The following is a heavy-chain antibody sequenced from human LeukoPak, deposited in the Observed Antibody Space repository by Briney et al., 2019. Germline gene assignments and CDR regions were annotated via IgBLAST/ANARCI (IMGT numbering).Heavy chain of an antibody. CDR3: TSPYSNYGNWFDP. CDR2: IRSKANSYAT. Sequence: GGSLGLSCAASGFTFSGSAMHWVRQASGKGLEWVGRIRSKANSYATAYAASVKGRFTISRDDSKNTAYLQMNSLKTEDTAVYYCTSPYSNYGNWFDPWGQGTLVTVSS. V-gene: IGHV3-73*01. CDR1: GFTFSGSA. D-gene: IGHD4-4*01. J-gene: IGHJ5*02.